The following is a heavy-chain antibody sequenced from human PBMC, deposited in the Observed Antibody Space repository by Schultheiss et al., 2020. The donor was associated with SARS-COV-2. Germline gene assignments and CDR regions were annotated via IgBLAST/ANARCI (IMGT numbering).Heavy chain of an antibody. D-gene: IGHD3-3*01. CDR2: IYYTGST. V-gene: IGHV4-61*01. CDR3: AAYDFWSTYGMDV. J-gene: IGHJ6*01. Sequence: SETLSLTCAVSGYSISSGYYYSWIRQPPGKGLDWIGYIYYTGSTNYNPSLKSRVTISVDTSKNQFSLKLSSVTAADTAVYYCAAYDFWSTYGMDVWGQGTTVTVSS. CDR1: GYSISSGYY.